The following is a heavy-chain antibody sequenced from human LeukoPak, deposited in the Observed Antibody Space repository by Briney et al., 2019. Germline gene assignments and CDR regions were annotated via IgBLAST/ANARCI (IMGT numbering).Heavy chain of an antibody. D-gene: IGHD6-13*01. CDR3: AKSAKPIAAVYDY. Sequence: GGSLRLSCAVSGFNVKTNYMSWVRQAPGKGLEWVSAISGSGGSTYYADSVKGRFTISRDNSKNTLYLQMNSLRAEDTAVYYCAKSAKPIAAVYDYWGQGTLVTVSS. CDR1: GFNVKTNY. J-gene: IGHJ4*02. CDR2: ISGSGGST. V-gene: IGHV3-23*01.